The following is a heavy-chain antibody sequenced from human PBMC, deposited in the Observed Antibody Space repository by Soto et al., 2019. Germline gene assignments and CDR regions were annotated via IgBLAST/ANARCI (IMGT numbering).Heavy chain of an antibody. V-gene: IGHV3-11*01. J-gene: IGHJ5*02. D-gene: IGHD6-13*01. Sequence: GGSLRLSCAVSGFTFSDYYMSWIRQAPGKGLEWVSYIRGSGSAIYYADSVKGRSTISRDNAKNSLFLQMNSLRAEDTAVYYCAKGGRSSSWYTEDWFDPRGQGTLVTGSS. CDR2: IRGSGSAI. CDR3: AKGGRSSSWYTEDWFDP. CDR1: GFTFSDYY.